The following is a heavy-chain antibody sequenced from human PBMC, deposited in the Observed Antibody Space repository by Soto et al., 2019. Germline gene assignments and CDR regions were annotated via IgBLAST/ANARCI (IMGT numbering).Heavy chain of an antibody. D-gene: IGHD6-19*01. Sequence: ASVKVSCKASGYTFTSYAMHWVRQAPGQRLEWMGWINAGNGNTKYSQKFQGRVTITRDTSASTAYMELSSLRSEDTAVYYCARDPSLGETNYSSGWQNAFDIWGKGTMVTVSS. CDR2: INAGNGNT. J-gene: IGHJ3*02. CDR3: ARDPSLGETNYSSGWQNAFDI. V-gene: IGHV1-3*01. CDR1: GYTFTSYA.